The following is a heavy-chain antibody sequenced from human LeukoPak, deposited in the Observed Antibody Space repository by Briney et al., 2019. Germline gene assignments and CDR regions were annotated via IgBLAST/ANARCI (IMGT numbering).Heavy chain of an antibody. CDR1: GFTFDDYA. Sequence: PGGSLRLSCAASGFTFDDYAMNWVRQAPGKGLEWVSGISWNSGSIGYADAVKGRFTISRDNAKNCLYLQMNSPRAEDTALYYCAKDMNYGDYGPLDYWGQGALVTVSS. V-gene: IGHV3-9*01. D-gene: IGHD4-17*01. CDR3: AKDMNYGDYGPLDY. CDR2: ISWNSGSI. J-gene: IGHJ4*02.